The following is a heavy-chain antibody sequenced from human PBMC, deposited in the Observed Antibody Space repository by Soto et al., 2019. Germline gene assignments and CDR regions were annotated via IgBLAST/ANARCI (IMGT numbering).Heavy chain of an antibody. CDR1: GFTFSSYA. Sequence: GSLRLSCAASGFTFSSYAMSWVRQAPGKGLEWVSAISGSGGSTYYADSVKGRFTISRDNSNNTLYLQMNSLRAEDTAVYYCAKDRGSSWYGFDHWGQGTLVTVSS. J-gene: IGHJ4*02. CDR3: AKDRGSSWYGFDH. V-gene: IGHV3-23*01. CDR2: ISGSGGST. D-gene: IGHD6-13*01.